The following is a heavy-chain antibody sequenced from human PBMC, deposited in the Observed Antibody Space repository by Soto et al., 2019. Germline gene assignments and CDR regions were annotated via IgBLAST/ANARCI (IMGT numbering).Heavy chain of an antibody. CDR3: ARSVATIQDYYFDS. CDR2: IIPLFGTT. D-gene: IGHD5-12*01. CDR1: GDTFSCYS. J-gene: IGHJ4*02. Sequence: SVKVSCKASGDTFSCYSISWVRQAPGQGLEWMGGIIPLFGTTNYSPAFQGHVTISADKSISTAYLQWSSLKASDTAMYYCARSVATIQDYYFDSWGQGTLVTVSS. V-gene: IGHV1-69*06.